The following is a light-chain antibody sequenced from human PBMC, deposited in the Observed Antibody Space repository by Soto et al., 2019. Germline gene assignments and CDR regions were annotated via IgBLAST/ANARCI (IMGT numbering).Light chain of an antibody. CDR3: QQRSKWPIT. CDR2: DAS. V-gene: IGKV3D-20*02. Sequence: EVVMTQSPATLSVSPGERATLSCRASQSVSNNYLAWYQQKPGQAPRLLIYDASNRATGIPARFSGSGSGTDFTLTISSLEPEDFAVYYCQQRSKWPITFGQGTRLEIK. CDR1: QSVSNNY. J-gene: IGKJ5*01.